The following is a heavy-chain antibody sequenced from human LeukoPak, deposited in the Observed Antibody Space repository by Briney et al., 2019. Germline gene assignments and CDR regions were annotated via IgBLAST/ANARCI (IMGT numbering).Heavy chain of an antibody. Sequence: GGSLRLSCAASGFTFRSYAIHWVRQAPGKGLEWVSAISDSGGSTYYADSVKGRFTISRDNSKNTLYLQMNSLRAEDTAVYYCAKDFVTTELYWGQGTLVTVSS. J-gene: IGHJ4*02. CDR1: GFTFRSYA. D-gene: IGHD4-17*01. CDR2: ISDSGGST. V-gene: IGHV3-23*01. CDR3: AKDFVTTELY.